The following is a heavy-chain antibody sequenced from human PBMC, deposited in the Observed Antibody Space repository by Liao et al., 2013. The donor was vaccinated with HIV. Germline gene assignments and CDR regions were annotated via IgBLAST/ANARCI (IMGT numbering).Heavy chain of an antibody. CDR1: GGSFSGYY. V-gene: IGHV4-34*01. J-gene: IGHJ4*02. CDR3: ARGGLLSYDFWSGSPNYFDY. CDR2: INHSGST. Sequence: QLQLQESGPGLVKPSETLSLTCAVYGGSFSGYYWSWIRQPPGKGLEWIGEINHSGSTNYNPSLKSRVTISVDTSKNQFSLRLSSVTAADTAVYYCARGGLLSYDFWSGSPNYFDYWGQGTLVTVSS. D-gene: IGHD3-3*01.